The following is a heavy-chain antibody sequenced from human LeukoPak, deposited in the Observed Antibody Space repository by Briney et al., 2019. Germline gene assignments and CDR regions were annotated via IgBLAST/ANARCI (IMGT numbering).Heavy chain of an antibody. Sequence: GGSLRLSCAASGFTFSSYSMNWVRQAPGKGLEWVGRIKSKTDGGTTDYAAPVKGRFTISRDDSKNTLYLQMNSLKTEDTAVYYCTIGYDFWSGYYYYFDYWGQGTLVTVSS. CDR2: IKSKTDGGTT. D-gene: IGHD3-3*01. CDR3: TIGYDFWSGYYYYFDY. CDR1: GFTFSSYS. V-gene: IGHV3-15*01. J-gene: IGHJ4*02.